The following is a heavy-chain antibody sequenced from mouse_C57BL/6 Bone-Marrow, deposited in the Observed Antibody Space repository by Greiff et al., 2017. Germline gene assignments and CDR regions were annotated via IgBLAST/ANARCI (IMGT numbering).Heavy chain of an antibody. Sequence: QVQLQQSGAELVKPGASVKISCKASGYAFSSYWLNWVKQRPGRSLEWIGQIYPEDGDTNYNGKFKGKATLTADKSSSTAYMRLSSLTSDDSAVYFCARGAYWGQGTLVTVSA. CDR1: GYAFSSYW. V-gene: IGHV1-80*01. CDR2: IYPEDGDT. J-gene: IGHJ3*01. CDR3: ARGAY.